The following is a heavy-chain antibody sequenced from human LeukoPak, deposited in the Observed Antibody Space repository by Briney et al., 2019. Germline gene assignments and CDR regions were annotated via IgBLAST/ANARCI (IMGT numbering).Heavy chain of an antibody. D-gene: IGHD1-26*01. J-gene: IGHJ4*02. CDR3: ATGGVWDLLNY. CDR1: GDTLTELS. CDR2: FYPGDGKK. V-gene: IGHV1-24*01. Sequence: GSVTVSCMGSGDTLTELSLRWVRQAPGKGLEWMGGFYPGDGKKIYAHIFEGTVTITKDRSTGTAYMDLISLRSDDAAVYYFATGGVWDLLNYWGQGTLVTVSS.